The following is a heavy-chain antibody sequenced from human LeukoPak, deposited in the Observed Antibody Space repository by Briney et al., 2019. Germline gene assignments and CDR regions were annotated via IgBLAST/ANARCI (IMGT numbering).Heavy chain of an antibody. D-gene: IGHD2-2*01. V-gene: IGHV1-69*05. CDR1: GGTFSSYA. CDR3: ASGKYCSSTSCYFYYDSSGHAY. CDR2: INPILGTA. Sequence: SVKVSCKASGGTFSSYAISWVRQAPGQGLEWMGGINPILGTANYAQKFQGRVTITTDESTSTAYMELSSLRSEDTAVYYCASGKYCSSTSCYFYYDSSGHAYWGQGTLVTVSS. J-gene: IGHJ4*02.